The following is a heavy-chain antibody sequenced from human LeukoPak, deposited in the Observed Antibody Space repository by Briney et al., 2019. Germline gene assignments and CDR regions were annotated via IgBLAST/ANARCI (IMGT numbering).Heavy chain of an antibody. D-gene: IGHD5-18*01. CDR2: INYSGST. CDR3: ASVDTAMVWVAFEI. J-gene: IGHJ3*02. V-gene: IGHV4-59*08. Sequence: PSETLSLTCAVSGGCFSSYYWSWIRQPPGKGLEWIGYINYSGSTNYNPSLKSRVTISVDTSKNQFSLKLSSVTAADTAVYYCASVDTAMVWVAFEIWGQGAMVTVSS. CDR1: GGCFSSYY.